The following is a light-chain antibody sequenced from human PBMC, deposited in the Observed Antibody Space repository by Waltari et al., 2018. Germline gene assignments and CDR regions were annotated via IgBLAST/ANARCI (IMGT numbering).Light chain of an antibody. V-gene: IGKV1-33*01. CDR1: QDIRKY. CDR3: QQYGDLPVS. J-gene: IGKJ4*01. Sequence: DIQMTQSPPSLAASVGDSVTITCRASQDIRKYLNWYQQKPGKAPHLLIYGTSNLEAGVPSRFSGHGSGTDFSFTITNLQSEDVATYFCQQYGDLPVSFGGGTKVEI. CDR2: GTS.